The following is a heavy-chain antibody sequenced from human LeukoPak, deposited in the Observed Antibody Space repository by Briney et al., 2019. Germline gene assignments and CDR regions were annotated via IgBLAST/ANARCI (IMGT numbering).Heavy chain of an antibody. CDR3: ARSFSYSRKTFDY. CDR2: INHSGST. CDR1: GGSFSGYY. V-gene: IGHV4-34*01. Sequence: PSETLSLTCAVYGGSFSGYYWGWIRQPPGKGLEWIGEINHSGSTNYNPSLKSRVTISVDTSKSQFSLKLSSVTAADTAVYYCARSFSYSRKTFDYWGQGTLVTVSS. J-gene: IGHJ4*02. D-gene: IGHD6-13*01.